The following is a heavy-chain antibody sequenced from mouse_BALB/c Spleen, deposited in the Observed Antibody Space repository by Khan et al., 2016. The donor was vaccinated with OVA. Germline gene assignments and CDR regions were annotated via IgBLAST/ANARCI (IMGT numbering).Heavy chain of an antibody. J-gene: IGHJ2*01. CDR3: GRRAYDADYFDY. Sequence: QVQLKQSGAELVRPGASVKLSCKTSGYIFTSYWIHWVKKSPGQGLEWIARIYPGTGSTYYNEKFKGKATLTADKSYSTAYMQLSSLKAEDSAVYFCGRRAYDADYFDYWGQGTTVTVSS. CDR2: IYPGTGST. D-gene: IGHD2-14*01. CDR1: GYIFTSYW. V-gene: IGHV1-76*01.